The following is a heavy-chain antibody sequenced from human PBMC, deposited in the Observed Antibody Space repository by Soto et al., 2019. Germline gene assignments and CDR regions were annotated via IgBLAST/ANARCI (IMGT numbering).Heavy chain of an antibody. CDR1: GFSISSGYY. V-gene: IGHV4-38-2*02. D-gene: IGHD1-26*01. Sequence: SETLSLTCTVSGFSISSGYYWGWVRQPPGKGLEWIGSMYQSGTTYYNPSLKSRVTISINTSKNQFSLKLTSVTAADTAVYYCARDWYRDGYKGGYFDYWGQGXLVTVSS. J-gene: IGHJ4*02. CDR3: ARDWYRDGYKGGYFDY. CDR2: MYQSGTT.